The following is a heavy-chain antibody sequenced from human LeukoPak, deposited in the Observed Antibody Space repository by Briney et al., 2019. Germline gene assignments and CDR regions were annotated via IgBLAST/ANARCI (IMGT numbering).Heavy chain of an antibody. J-gene: IGHJ3*02. V-gene: IGHV4-39*07. CDR2: IYYSGST. D-gene: IGHD6-19*01. CDR3: ASSYSSGWYGGSDAFDI. CDR1: GGSISSSSYY. Sequence: NPSETLSLTCTVSGGSISSSSYYWGWIRQPPGKGLEWIGSIYYSGSTYYNPSLKSRVTISVDTSKNQFSLKLSSVTAADTAVYDCASSYSSGWYGGSDAFDIWGQGTMVTVSS.